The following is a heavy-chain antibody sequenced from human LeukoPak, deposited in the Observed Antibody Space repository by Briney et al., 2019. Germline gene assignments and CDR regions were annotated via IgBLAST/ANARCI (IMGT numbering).Heavy chain of an antibody. J-gene: IGHJ4*02. D-gene: IGHD3-16*01. CDR2: IKQDGSEK. CDR1: GFTFSSYW. CDR3: ARDMPNYVWGSYRTSGIDY. V-gene: IGHV3-7*01. Sequence: PGGSLRLSCAASGFTFSSYWMSWVRQAPGKGLEWVANIKQDGSEKYYVDSVKGRFTISRDNAKNSLYLQMNGLRAEDTAVYYCARDMPNYVWGSYRTSGIDYWGQGTLVTVSS.